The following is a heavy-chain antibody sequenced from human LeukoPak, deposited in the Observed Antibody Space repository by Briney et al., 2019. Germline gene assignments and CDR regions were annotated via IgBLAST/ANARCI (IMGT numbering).Heavy chain of an antibody. J-gene: IGHJ4*02. CDR1: GFTFSSYW. CDR3: AKSGYNRFDY. CDR2: ISSSSSTI. Sequence: GGSLRLSCAASGFTFSSYWMSWVRQAPGKGLEWVSYISSSSSTIYYADSVKGRFTISRDNAKNSLYLQMNSLRAEDTAVYYCAKSGYNRFDYWGQGTLVTVSS. D-gene: IGHD5-24*01. V-gene: IGHV3-48*01.